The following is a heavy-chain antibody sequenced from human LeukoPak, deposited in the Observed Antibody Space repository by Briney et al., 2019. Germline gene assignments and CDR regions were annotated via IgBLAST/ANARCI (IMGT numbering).Heavy chain of an antibody. Sequence: GGSLRLSCAASGFTFSSYAMHWVRQAPGKGLEWVSAISGSGGSTYYADSVKGRFTISRDNSKNTLYLQMNSLRAEDTAVYYCAKDRRLGSSSPFYYYYYMDVWGKGTTVTVSS. D-gene: IGHD6-6*01. CDR3: AKDRRLGSSSPFYYYYYMDV. J-gene: IGHJ6*03. CDR2: ISGSGGST. CDR1: GFTFSSYA. V-gene: IGHV3-23*01.